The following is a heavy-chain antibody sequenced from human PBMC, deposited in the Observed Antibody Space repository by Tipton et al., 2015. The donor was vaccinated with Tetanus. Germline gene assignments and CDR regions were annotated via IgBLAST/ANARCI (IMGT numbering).Heavy chain of an antibody. Sequence: TLSLTRSVSGGSLSTYFWTWIRQPPGKGLEWVGYISYTGSTNYNPSLKSRLSISLNTSHNQISLKLTSPAATDTAVYYCARLTTPFNTFDLWGQGRLVTVSS. CDR3: ARLTTPFNTFDL. CDR1: GGSLSTYF. J-gene: IGHJ3*01. CDR2: ISYTGST. D-gene: IGHD1-1*01. V-gene: IGHV4-59*01.